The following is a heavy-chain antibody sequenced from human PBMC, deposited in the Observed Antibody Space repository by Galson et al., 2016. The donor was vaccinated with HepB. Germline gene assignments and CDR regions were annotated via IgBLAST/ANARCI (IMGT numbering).Heavy chain of an antibody. V-gene: IGHV1-2*02. CDR3: ARDLSDRFVYGDYGEPSPYFDY. Sequence: SVKVSCKASGYTFTGYYLHWVRQAPGQGLEWMGWINANSGVTKYAQKFQGRVTMTRDTSISTAYMELSRLRSDDTAVYYCARDLSDRFVYGDYGEPSPYFDYWGQGTLVTVSS. CDR2: INANSGVT. J-gene: IGHJ4*02. CDR1: GYTFTGYY. D-gene: IGHD4-17*01.